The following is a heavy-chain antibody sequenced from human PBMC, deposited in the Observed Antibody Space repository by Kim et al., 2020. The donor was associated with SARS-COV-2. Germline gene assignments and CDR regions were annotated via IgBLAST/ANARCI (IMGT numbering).Heavy chain of an antibody. D-gene: IGHD3-16*01. CDR1: GGTLSNYA. CDR2: IIPIFGTA. J-gene: IGHJ4*02. Sequence: SVKVSCKASGGTLSNYAISWVRQAPGQGLEWMGGIIPIFGTANYAQKFQGRVTITADESTSTAYMELSSLRSEDTAVYYCARVSQFSSGLGDFDYWGQGTLVTVSS. CDR3: ARVSQFSSGLGDFDY. V-gene: IGHV1-69*13.